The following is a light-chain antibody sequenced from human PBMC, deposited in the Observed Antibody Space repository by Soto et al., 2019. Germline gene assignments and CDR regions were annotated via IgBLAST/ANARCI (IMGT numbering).Light chain of an antibody. V-gene: IGKV1-9*01. CDR3: QQLNTYPLT. J-gene: IGKJ4*01. Sequence: IQLTHSPSSLSASVGDRVTITCRASQGISSYLAWYQQQPGKAPKLMIYAASTLQGGVPSRFSGSGSGTDFTITISSLQHDDFATYYCQQLNTYPLTFGGGTKVDI. CDR1: QGISSY. CDR2: AAS.